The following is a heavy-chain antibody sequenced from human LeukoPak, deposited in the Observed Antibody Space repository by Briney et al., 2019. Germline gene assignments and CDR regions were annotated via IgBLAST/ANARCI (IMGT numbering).Heavy chain of an antibody. J-gene: IGHJ4*02. V-gene: IGHV3-53*01. Sequence: GGALEISCAASGFPVSRNYMSWGRQGPGEGLDWISVIYSGGTTYYADSVKGRFTISRDISKNTLYLQMISLRADDTAVYYCAKTRGRYFDYWGQGTLVTVSS. CDR1: GFPVSRNY. CDR2: IYSGGTT. D-gene: IGHD3-10*01. CDR3: AKTRGRYFDY.